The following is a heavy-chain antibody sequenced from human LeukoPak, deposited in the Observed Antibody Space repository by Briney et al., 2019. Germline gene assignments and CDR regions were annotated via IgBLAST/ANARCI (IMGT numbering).Heavy chain of an antibody. CDR2: ISAYNGNT. CDR3: ARVPRDIVVVPAAINWFDP. CDR1: GYTFTSYG. V-gene: IGHV1-18*01. J-gene: IGHJ5*02. D-gene: IGHD2-2*01. Sequence: ASVKVSCKASGYTFTSYGISWVRQAPGQGLEWMGWISAYNGNTNYAQKLQGRVTTTTDTSTSTAYMELRSLRSDDTAVYYCARVPRDIVVVPAAINWFDPWGQGTLVTVSS.